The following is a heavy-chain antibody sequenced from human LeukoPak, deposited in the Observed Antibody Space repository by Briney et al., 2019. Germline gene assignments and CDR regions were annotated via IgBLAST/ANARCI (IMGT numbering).Heavy chain of an antibody. D-gene: IGHD5-24*01. CDR3: AKDEMATITGFDY. CDR1: GFTFNTYA. J-gene: IGHJ4*02. CDR2: ISGGGGST. Sequence: GGSLRLSCAASGFTFNTYAMSCVRQAPGKGLEWVSGISGGGGSTYYADSVKGRFIISRDNSKNTLYLQMNSLRAEDTALYYCAKDEMATITGFDYWGQGTLVTVSS. V-gene: IGHV3-23*01.